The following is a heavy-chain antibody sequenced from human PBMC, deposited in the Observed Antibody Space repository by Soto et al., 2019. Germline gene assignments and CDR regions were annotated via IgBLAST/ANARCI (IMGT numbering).Heavy chain of an antibody. V-gene: IGHV1-3*01. CDR3: ARMLEGIAFDY. CDR2: INAGNGNT. CDR1: GYTFTSYA. J-gene: IGHJ4*02. Sequence: ASVKVSFKASGYTFTSYAMHWVRQAPGQRLEWMGWINAGNGNTKYSQKFQGRVTITRDTSASTAYIELSSLRSEDTAVYYCARMLEGIAFDYWGQGTLVTVSS. D-gene: IGHD6-13*01.